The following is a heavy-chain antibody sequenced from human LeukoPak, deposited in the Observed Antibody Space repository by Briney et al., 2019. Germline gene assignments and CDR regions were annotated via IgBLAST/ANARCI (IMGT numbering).Heavy chain of an antibody. V-gene: IGHV3-48*04. CDR1: VFPFSDYS. D-gene: IGHD1-1*01. J-gene: IGHJ4*02. CDR2: IGISSGNT. Sequence: GCSLRLSCTASVFPFSDYSLNWVRQAPGRGLEWISYIGISSGNTKYADSVRGRFTISADNAKNSLYLQMNSLRVEDTAVYYCARDHNYAFDNWGQGTLVSVSS. CDR3: ARDHNYAFDN.